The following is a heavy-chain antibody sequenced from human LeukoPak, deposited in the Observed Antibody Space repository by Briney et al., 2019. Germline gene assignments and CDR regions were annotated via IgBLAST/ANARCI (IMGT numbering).Heavy chain of an antibody. CDR3: ARAPGSSSSWSYFDF. CDR2: ISHDGSNK. Sequence: PGGSLRLSCAASGFTFSSYAMSWVRQAPGKGLEWVAVISHDGSNKNYADSVKGRFTISRDNSKNTLYLQMNSLRAEDTAVYYCARAPGSSSSWSYFDFWGQGTLVTVSS. J-gene: IGHJ4*02. D-gene: IGHD6-13*01. V-gene: IGHV3-30-3*01. CDR1: GFTFSSYA.